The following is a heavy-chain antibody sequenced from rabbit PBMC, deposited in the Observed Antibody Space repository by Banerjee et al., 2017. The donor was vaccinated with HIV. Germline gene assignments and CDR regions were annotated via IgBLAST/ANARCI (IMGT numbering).Heavy chain of an antibody. CDR2: IYAGSSGST. D-gene: IGHD4-1*01. CDR1: GFSFSTSYW. Sequence: QSLEESGGDLVKPGASLTLTCTASGFSFSTSYWICWVRQAPGKGLEWIACIYAGSSGSTYYASWAKGRFTISKTSSTTVTLQMTSLTAADTATYFCARGDDSSGWGLYFWGPGTLVTVS. CDR3: ARGDDSSGWGLYF. V-gene: IGHV1S40*01. J-gene: IGHJ6*01.